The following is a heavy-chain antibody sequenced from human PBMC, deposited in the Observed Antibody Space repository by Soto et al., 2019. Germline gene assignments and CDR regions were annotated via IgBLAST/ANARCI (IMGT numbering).Heavy chain of an antibody. CDR2: IIPILGSA. J-gene: IGHJ3*02. CDR1: GGTFSSYA. Sequence: QVQLVQSGAEVKKPGSSVKVSCKASGGTFSSYAISWVRQAPGQGLEWMGGIIPILGSANYAQKFQDRVTITADESTTTTYMELSSLRSEDEAVYYCASRERVDAFDIWGQGKMVTVSS. CDR3: ASRERVDAFDI. V-gene: IGHV1-69*01. D-gene: IGHD1-26*01.